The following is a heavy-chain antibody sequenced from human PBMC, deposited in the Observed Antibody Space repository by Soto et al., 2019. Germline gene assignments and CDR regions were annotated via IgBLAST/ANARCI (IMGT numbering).Heavy chain of an antibody. CDR1: GGSISSGGYS. V-gene: IGHV4-30-2*01. J-gene: IGHJ4*02. Sequence: PSEPLSLTCAVSGGSISSGGYSWSWIRQPPGKGLEWIGYIYHSGSTYYNPSLKSRVTISVDRSKNQFSLKLSSVTAADTAVYYCARGGYDILAANPYYFDYWGQGTLVTVSS. D-gene: IGHD3-9*01. CDR2: IYHSGST. CDR3: ARGGYDILAANPYYFDY.